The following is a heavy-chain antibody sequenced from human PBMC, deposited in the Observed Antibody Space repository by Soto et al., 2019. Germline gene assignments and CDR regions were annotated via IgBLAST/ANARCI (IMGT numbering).Heavy chain of an antibody. D-gene: IGHD2-15*01. V-gene: IGHV4-61*01. CDR2: IYYSGLT. J-gene: IGHJ5*01. Sequence: SETLSLTCTVSVGSVSSGRYYWSWIRQPPGKGLEWIGYIYYSGLTNYSPSLKSRVAISIDTSKNQFSLILSSVTAADTAVYYCVRTPTSPRRFDSWGQGTLVNVSS. CDR1: VGSVSSGRYY. CDR3: VRTPTSPRRFDS.